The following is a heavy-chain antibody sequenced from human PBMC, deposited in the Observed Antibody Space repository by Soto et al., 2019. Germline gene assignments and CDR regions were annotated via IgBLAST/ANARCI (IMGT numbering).Heavy chain of an antibody. CDR2: INHSGST. J-gene: IGHJ3*02. CDR1: GGSFSGYY. Sequence: SETLSLTCAVYGGSFSGYYWSWIRQPPGKGLEWIGKINHSGSTTYNPSHKSRVTISVDTSKNQFSLKLSSVTAADTAVYYCARDLTGGRPDAFDIWGQGTMVTVSS. D-gene: IGHD7-27*01. V-gene: IGHV4-34*01. CDR3: ARDLTGGRPDAFDI.